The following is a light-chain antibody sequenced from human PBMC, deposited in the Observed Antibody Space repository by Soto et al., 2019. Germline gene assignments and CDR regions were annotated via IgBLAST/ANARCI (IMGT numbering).Light chain of an antibody. J-gene: IGKJ1*01. V-gene: IGKV1-39*01. CDR1: HSIGTY. CDR3: QQTYGTPRT. Sequence: DIQMTQSLSSLSASVGDRVTITCRAGHSIGTYLNWYQQNPGKAPKLPIYAASSLQSAVPSRFSGSGSGTDFTLTISSLQPEDFATYFCQQTYGTPRTFGQGTKV. CDR2: AAS.